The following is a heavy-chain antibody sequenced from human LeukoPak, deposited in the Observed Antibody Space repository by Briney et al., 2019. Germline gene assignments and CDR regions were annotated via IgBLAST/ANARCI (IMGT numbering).Heavy chain of an antibody. CDR1: GGTFSSYA. V-gene: IGHV1-69*01. D-gene: IGHD6-19*01. CDR3: ARGPYSSGWLGY. Sequence: GAAVKVSCKASGGTFSSYAISWVRQAPGQGLEWVGGIIPIFGTANYAQKFQGRVTITADESTSTAYMELSSLRSEDTAVYYCARGPYSSGWLGYWGQGTLVTVSS. CDR2: IIPIFGTA. J-gene: IGHJ4*02.